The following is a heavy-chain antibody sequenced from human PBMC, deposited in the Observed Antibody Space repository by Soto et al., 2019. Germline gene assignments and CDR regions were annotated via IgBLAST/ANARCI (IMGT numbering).Heavy chain of an antibody. CDR1: GYSFTSYW. J-gene: IGHJ6*02. CDR2: IDPSDSYT. Sequence: PGESLKISCKGSGYSFTSYWIAWVRQMPGKGLEWMGRIDPSDSYTNYSPSFHGHVTISADKSISTAYLQWSSLKASDTAMYYCARRPSGSGHCYYYGMDVWGQGTTVTVSS. D-gene: IGHD3-10*01. CDR3: ARRPSGSGHCYYYGMDV. V-gene: IGHV5-10-1*01.